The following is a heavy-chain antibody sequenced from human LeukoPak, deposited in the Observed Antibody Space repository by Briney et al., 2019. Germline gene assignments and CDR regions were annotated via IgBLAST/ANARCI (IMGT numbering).Heavy chain of an antibody. Sequence: GGSLRLSCAVSGFTFSSYGMNWLRHAPEKALEWVSFISSGSRSIYYADSVKGRFTISRDNAKNSLYLQMNSRRTEDTAVYYCARDNYDYGDYYFDYWGQGTLVTVSS. CDR3: ARDNYDYGDYYFDY. CDR1: GFTFSSYG. D-gene: IGHD4-17*01. J-gene: IGHJ4*02. CDR2: ISSGSRSI. V-gene: IGHV3-21*01.